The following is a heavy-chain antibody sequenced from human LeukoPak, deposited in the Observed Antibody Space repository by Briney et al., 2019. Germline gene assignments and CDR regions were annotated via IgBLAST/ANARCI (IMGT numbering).Heavy chain of an antibody. CDR1: GFTFSSYW. V-gene: IGHV3-74*01. Sequence: SGGSLRLSCAASGFTFSSYWMHWVRQAPGKGLVWVSRINSDGSSTSYADSVKGRFSISRDNAKNTLYLQMNSLRAEDTAVYYCAMMRYYDSSGYYNYWGQGTLVTVSS. CDR3: AMMRYYDSSGYYNY. CDR2: INSDGSST. J-gene: IGHJ4*02. D-gene: IGHD3-22*01.